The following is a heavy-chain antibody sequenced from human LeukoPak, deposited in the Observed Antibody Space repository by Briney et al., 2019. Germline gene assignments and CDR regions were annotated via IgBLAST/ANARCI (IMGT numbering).Heavy chain of an antibody. D-gene: IGHD2-2*01. CDR1: GFTFSSYA. J-gene: IGHJ6*02. Sequence: GGSLRLSCAASGFTFSSYAMSWVRQAPGKGLEWVSAISGSGGSTYYADSVKGRFTTSRDNSKNTLFLQMHNLRPEDTAVYYCARGHSTNYFYYGMAVWGRGTTVTVSS. V-gene: IGHV3-23*01. CDR3: ARGHSTNYFYYGMAV. CDR2: ISGSGGST.